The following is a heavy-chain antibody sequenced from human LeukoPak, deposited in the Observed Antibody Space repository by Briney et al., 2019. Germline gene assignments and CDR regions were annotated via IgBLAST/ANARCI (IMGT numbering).Heavy chain of an antibody. CDR3: AKGNYGSGSHHFDY. V-gene: IGHV3-23*01. CDR1: GFTFSNYA. D-gene: IGHD3-10*01. J-gene: IGHJ4*02. CDR2: IVGSGANT. Sequence: GGSLRLSCAASGFTFSNYAMSWVRQAPGKGLEWVSAIVGSGANTYNADSVKGRSTISRDNSKNTLYLQINSLGAEDTAVYYCAKGNYGSGSHHFDYWGQGALVIVSS.